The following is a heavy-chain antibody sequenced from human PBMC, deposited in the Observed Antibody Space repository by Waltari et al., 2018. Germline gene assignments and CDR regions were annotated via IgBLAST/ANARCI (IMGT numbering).Heavy chain of an antibody. J-gene: IGHJ3*01. V-gene: IGHV4-39*01. CDR1: GGSITSNRHY. D-gene: IGHD5-12*01. Sequence: QLQLQESGPGLVKPSETLSLTCSVSGGSITSNRHYWGWIRQPPGQGLEWIGTISYTGATYSSLSLKSRVTISRDTSKNQLSLKLGSVTAADTGVYYCATYIGASVGTAAFDVWGQGTMVTVSS. CDR2: ISYTGAT. CDR3: ATYIGASVGTAAFDV.